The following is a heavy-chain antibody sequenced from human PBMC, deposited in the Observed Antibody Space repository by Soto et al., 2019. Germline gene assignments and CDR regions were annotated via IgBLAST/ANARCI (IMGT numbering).Heavy chain of an antibody. V-gene: IGHV4-39*01. CDR2: IYYSGST. CDR3: ARGRQWLTYNWFDP. Sequence: SETLALTCTVSGGSISSSSYYWGWIRQPPGKGLEWIGSIYYSGSTYYNPSLKSRVTISVDTSKNQFSLKLSSVTAADTAVYYCARGRQWLTYNWFDPWGQGTLVTVSS. D-gene: IGHD6-19*01. J-gene: IGHJ5*02. CDR1: GGSISSSSYY.